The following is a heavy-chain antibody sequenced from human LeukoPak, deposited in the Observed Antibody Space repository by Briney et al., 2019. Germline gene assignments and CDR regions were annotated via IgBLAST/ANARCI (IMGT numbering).Heavy chain of an antibody. J-gene: IGHJ4*02. CDR3: ARATLYDFWSGYYSYYFDY. Sequence: SVKVSCKASGGTFSNYAISWVRQAPGQGLEWMGGIIPIFGTANYAQKFQGRVTITADESTSTASMELSNLRSEDTTVYYCARATLYDFWSGYYSYYFDYWGQGTLVTVSS. CDR2: IIPIFGTA. D-gene: IGHD3-3*01. CDR1: GGTFSNYA. V-gene: IGHV1-69*13.